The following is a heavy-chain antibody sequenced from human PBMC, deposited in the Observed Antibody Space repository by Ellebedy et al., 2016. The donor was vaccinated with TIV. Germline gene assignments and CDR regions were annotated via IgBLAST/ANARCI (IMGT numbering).Heavy chain of an antibody. CDR3: ARLPSPSSPPYYYYYGMDV. D-gene: IGHD6-6*01. V-gene: IGHV1-69*13. Sequence: AASVKVSCKASGGTFSSYAISWVRQAPGQGLEWMGGIIPIFGTANYAQKFQGRVTITADESTSTAYMELSSLRSEDTAVYYCARLPSPSSPPYYYYYGMDVWGQGTTVTVSS. J-gene: IGHJ6*02. CDR2: IIPIFGTA. CDR1: GGTFSSYA.